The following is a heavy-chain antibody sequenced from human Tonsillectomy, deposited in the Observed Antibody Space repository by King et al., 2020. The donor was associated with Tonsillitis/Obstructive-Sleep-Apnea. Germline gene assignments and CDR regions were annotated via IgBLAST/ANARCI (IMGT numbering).Heavy chain of an antibody. D-gene: IGHD5-12*01. V-gene: IGHV3-30*04. J-gene: IGHJ4*02. CDR1: GFTFSNYP. CDR3: ARDYGYSGYDLGFDY. CDR2: ISSDGNDK. Sequence: VQLVESGGDVVQPGRSLRLSCAASGFTFSNYPMHWVRQAPGKGLEWVAIISSDGNDKYYADSVKGRFTISRDNSKNTLFLQMDSLRADDTAVYYCARDYGYSGYDLGFDYWGQGTLVTVSS.